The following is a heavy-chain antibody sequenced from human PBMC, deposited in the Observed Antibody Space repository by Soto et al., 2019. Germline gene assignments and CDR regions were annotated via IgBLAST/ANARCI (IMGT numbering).Heavy chain of an antibody. CDR3: ANRTYSSGTYYAC. V-gene: IGHV4-34*01. D-gene: IGHD3-10*01. J-gene: IGHJ4*02. CDR1: GGSFSDHY. Sequence: QVQLQQWGAGLLKPSETLSLTCTIYGGSFSDHYWSWIRQPPGKGLEWIGEINHSGSTTLNPSLMSRVTLSVDTSKNHFSLKLSSVTAADTAVYYCANRTYSSGTYYACWGQGTLVTVSP. CDR2: INHSGST.